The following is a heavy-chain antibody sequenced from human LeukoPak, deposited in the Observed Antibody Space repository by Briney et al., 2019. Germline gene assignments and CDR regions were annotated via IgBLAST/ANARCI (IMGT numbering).Heavy chain of an antibody. Sequence: PGGSLRLACAASGLTFNNFAFFWVRQAPGKGLEWVSDISGSGISTYYADSVKGRFTISRDNSKNSLFLEMSSLRVEDTATYYCAKNLFKDFEGSAFFGIMDVWGKGTTVTVSS. CDR2: ISGSGIST. V-gene: IGHV3-23*01. CDR1: GLTFNNFA. D-gene: IGHD6-19*01. CDR3: AKNLFKDFEGSAFFGIMDV. J-gene: IGHJ6*03.